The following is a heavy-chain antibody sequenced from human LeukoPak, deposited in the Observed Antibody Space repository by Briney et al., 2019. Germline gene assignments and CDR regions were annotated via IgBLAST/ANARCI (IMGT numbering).Heavy chain of an antibody. Sequence: GGSLRLSGAASGFIFSSHAMHWVRQAPGKGLEWVAFISYDGSTKTYADSVKGRFTTSRDISLHLQMNSLRPEDTAVYYCVRNNNNDYWGQGTLVTVSS. CDR2: ISYDGSTK. V-gene: IGHV3-30*02. J-gene: IGHJ4*02. CDR3: VRNNNNDY. CDR1: GFIFSSHA. D-gene: IGHD2/OR15-2a*01.